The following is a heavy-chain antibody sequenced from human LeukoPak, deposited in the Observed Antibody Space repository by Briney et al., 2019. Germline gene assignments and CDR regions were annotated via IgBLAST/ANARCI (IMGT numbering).Heavy chain of an antibody. CDR2: INPSGDTT. D-gene: IGHD6-19*01. Sequence: GASVKVSCKASGYTFSSYYMHWVRQAPGQGLEWMGIINPSGDTTSYAQKFQDRVTMTEDTSTDTVYMELSSLKSEDTAVYYCATVSLMSVAPDNWFDPWGQGTLVTVSS. J-gene: IGHJ5*02. CDR3: ATVSLMSVAPDNWFDP. CDR1: GYTFSSYY. V-gene: IGHV1-46*01.